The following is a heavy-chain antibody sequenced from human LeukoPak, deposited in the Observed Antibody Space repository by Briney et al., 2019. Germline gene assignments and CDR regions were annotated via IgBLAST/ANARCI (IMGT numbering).Heavy chain of an antibody. CDR3: ARVPMIRGVVIDHMDV. CDR2: IKRKTDGGTT. V-gene: IGHV3-15*05. D-gene: IGHD3-10*01. Sequence: PGGSLRLSCAASGFTFSNAWMSWVRQAPGKGLKWVGRIKRKTDGGTTDYAAPVKGRFTISRDDSKNTLYLQMNSLRAEDTAVYYCARVPMIRGVVIDHMDVWGKGTTVTISS. CDR1: GFTFSNAW. J-gene: IGHJ6*03.